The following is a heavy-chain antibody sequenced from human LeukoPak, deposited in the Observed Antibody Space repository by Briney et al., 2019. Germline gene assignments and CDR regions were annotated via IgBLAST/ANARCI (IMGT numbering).Heavy chain of an antibody. CDR2: ISGSGGST. D-gene: IGHD1-7*01. Sequence: GGSLRLSCAASGFTFSSYAMSWVRQAPGKGLEWVSAISGSGGSTYYADSVKGRFTISRDNSKNTLYLQMNSLRAEDTAVYYCAKAGELELRRGYFDYWGQGTLVTASS. V-gene: IGHV3-23*01. CDR3: AKAGELELRRGYFDY. J-gene: IGHJ4*02. CDR1: GFTFSSYA.